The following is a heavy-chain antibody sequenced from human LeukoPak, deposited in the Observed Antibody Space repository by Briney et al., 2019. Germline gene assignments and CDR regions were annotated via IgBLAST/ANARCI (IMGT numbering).Heavy chain of an antibody. Sequence: ASVKVSCKASGYTFTGYYMHWVRRAPGQGLELMGRINPNSGGTNYAQKFQGRVTMTRDTSISTAYMEVRRLRSDDTAVYYCAREVVATIFSGTKPYYFDYWGQGTLVTASS. CDR1: GYTFTGYY. CDR3: AREVVATIFSGTKPYYFDY. D-gene: IGHD5-12*01. V-gene: IGHV1-2*06. CDR2: INPNSGGT. J-gene: IGHJ4*02.